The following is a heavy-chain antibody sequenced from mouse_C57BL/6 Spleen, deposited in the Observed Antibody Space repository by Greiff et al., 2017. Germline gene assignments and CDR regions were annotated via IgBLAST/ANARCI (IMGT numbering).Heavy chain of an antibody. CDR3: ARGTGLRRDYYAMDY. CDR1: GYSFTDYN. J-gene: IGHJ4*01. CDR2: LNPNYGTT. Sequence: VQLQQSGPELVKPGASVKISCKASGYSFTDYNMNWVKQSNGKSLEWIGVLNPNYGTTSYNQKFKGKATLTVDQSSSTAYMQLNSLTSYDSAVYYCARGTGLRRDYYAMDYWGQGTSVTVSS. D-gene: IGHD2-4*01. V-gene: IGHV1-39*01.